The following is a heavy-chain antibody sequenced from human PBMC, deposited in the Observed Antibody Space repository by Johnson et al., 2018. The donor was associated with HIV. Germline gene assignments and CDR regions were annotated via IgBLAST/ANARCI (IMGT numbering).Heavy chain of an antibody. V-gene: IGHV3-9*01. CDR2: ISWNRGSI. CDR1: GFTFDDYA. CDR3: ARDRRDDFWSGYSHGFDI. J-gene: IGHJ3*02. Sequence: VQLVESGGGVVQPGRSLRLSCAASGFTFDDYAMHWVRQAPGKGLEWVSGISWNRGSIGYADSVKGRFTISRDNSKTTLYLQMNSLRAEDTAVYYCARDRRDDFWSGYSHGFDIWGQGTMVTVSS. D-gene: IGHD3-3*01.